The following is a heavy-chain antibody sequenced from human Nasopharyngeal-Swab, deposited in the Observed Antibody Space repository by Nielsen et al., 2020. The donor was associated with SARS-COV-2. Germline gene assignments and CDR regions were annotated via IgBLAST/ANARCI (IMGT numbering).Heavy chain of an antibody. CDR3: AKDLAAAGIFYYYYGMAV. CDR1: GFTFDDYA. D-gene: IGHD6-13*01. J-gene: IGHJ6*02. V-gene: IGHV3-43*02. Sequence: GGSLRLSCAASGFTFDDYAMHWVRQAPGKGLEWVSLISGDGGSTYYADSVKGRFTISRDNSKNSLYLQMNSLRTEDTALYYCAKDLAAAGIFYYYYGMAVWGQGTTVTVSS. CDR2: ISGDGGST.